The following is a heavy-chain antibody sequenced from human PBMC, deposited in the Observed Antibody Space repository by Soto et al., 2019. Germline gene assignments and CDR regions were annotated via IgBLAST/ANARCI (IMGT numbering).Heavy chain of an antibody. CDR3: AKDYYDFWSGRYLYYFDY. Sequence: GSLRLSCAASGFTFSSYAMTWVRQAPGKGLEWVAAVSGGGATTYYADSVKGRFTISRDNSKNTLYLHMNSLRGEDTAVYYCAKDYYDFWSGRYLYYFDYWGQGTLVTVSS. D-gene: IGHD3-3*01. V-gene: IGHV3-23*01. J-gene: IGHJ4*02. CDR1: GFTFSSYA. CDR2: VSGGGATT.